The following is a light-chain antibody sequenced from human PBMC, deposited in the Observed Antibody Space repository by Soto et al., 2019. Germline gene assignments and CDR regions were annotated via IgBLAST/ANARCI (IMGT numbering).Light chain of an antibody. CDR2: GAS. V-gene: IGKV3-20*01. J-gene: IGKJ3*01. Sequence: EIVLTQSPGTLSLSPGERATLSCRASQSVGSGYLAWYQQIPGQAPRLLVYGASSRATGIPDRFRASGSGTDFTLTISRLEPEDFAVYYCQHYSSPPFTFGPGTKVD. CDR1: QSVGSGY. CDR3: QHYSSPPFT.